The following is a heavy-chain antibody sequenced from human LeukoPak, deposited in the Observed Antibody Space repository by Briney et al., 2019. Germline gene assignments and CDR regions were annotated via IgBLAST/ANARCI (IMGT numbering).Heavy chain of an antibody. CDR2: INRSGRT. Sequence: ETXSLTCAVYGGSFRGYNWRWVRQPPGKGLEWIGEINRSGRTNYNPSLKSPVTISVDTSKNQFSLKLSSVTAADTAVYYCARGRLGSSGWWEYFQHWGQGTLVTVSS. J-gene: IGHJ1*01. D-gene: IGHD6-19*01. V-gene: IGHV4-34*01. CDR1: GGSFRGYN. CDR3: ARGRLGSSGWWEYFQH.